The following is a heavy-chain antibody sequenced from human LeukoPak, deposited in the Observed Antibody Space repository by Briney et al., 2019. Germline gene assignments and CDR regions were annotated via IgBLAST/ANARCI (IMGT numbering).Heavy chain of an antibody. CDR3: ARFVSVAGPDY. CDR1: GFTFSSYS. D-gene: IGHD6-19*01. Sequence: GGSLRLSCAASGFTFSSYSMNWVRQAPGKGLEWVSSISSSGSYIYYADSVKGRFTISRDNAKNSLYLQMNSLRAEDTVVYYCARFVSVAGPDYWGQGTLVTVSS. CDR2: ISSSGSYI. J-gene: IGHJ4*02. V-gene: IGHV3-21*01.